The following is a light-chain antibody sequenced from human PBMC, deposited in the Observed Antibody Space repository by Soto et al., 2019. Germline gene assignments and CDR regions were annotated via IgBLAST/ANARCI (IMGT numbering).Light chain of an antibody. J-gene: IGKJ3*01. CDR3: QQSYSTPG. Sequence: DIQMTQSPSSLSASVGDRVTITCRASQSISSYLNGYQQKPGKAPKLLIYAASSLQSGVPSRFSGSGSGTDFTLTISRLQPEDFATYYCQQSYSTPGFGPGTKVDIK. CDR2: AAS. V-gene: IGKV1-39*01. CDR1: QSISSY.